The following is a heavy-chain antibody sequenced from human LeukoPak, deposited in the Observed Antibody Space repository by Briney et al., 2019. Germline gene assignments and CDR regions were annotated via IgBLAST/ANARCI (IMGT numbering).Heavy chain of an antibody. Sequence: ASVKVSCKASGYTFTSYYMHWVRQAPGQGLEWMGLINPTGGSTGYAQKFQGRVTMTRDTSISTAYMELNSLRSDDTAVYYCARDQGGYFSSSWVFDYWGQGTLVTVSS. CDR3: ARDQGGYFSSSWVFDY. J-gene: IGHJ4*02. CDR1: GYTFTSYY. V-gene: IGHV1-46*01. D-gene: IGHD6-13*01. CDR2: INPTGGST.